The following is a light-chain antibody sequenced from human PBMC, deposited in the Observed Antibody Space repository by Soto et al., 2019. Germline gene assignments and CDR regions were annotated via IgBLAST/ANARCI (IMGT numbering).Light chain of an antibody. CDR3: SSNTSRSTLYV. J-gene: IGLJ1*01. CDR2: GVY. CDR1: SSDVGAYDF. Sequence: QSALTQPASVSGSPGQSITISCTGSSSDVGAYDFVSWYQQHPGKAPKFIIYGVYNRPAGVSARFSGSKSGNTVSLTISGLQPEDEADYYCSSNTSRSTLYVFGTGTKVSVL. V-gene: IGLV2-14*01.